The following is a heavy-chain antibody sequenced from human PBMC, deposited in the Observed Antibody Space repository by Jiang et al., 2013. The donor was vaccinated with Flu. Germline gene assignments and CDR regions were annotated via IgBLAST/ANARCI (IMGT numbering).Heavy chain of an antibody. J-gene: IGHJ4*02. D-gene: IGHD3-9*01. CDR2: FDPEDGEK. Sequence: GAEVKKPGASVKISCNVSGYTFIDLSIHWVRQAPGKGLEWMGGFDPEDGEKIYSQKFQGRLSVTGDASEGTPYMELYSLNFDDTAVYYCVTVTYDLLASEFAGGYFDSWGQGTLLTVSS. V-gene: IGHV1-24*01. CDR3: VTVTYDLLASEFAGGYFDS. CDR1: GYTFIDLS.